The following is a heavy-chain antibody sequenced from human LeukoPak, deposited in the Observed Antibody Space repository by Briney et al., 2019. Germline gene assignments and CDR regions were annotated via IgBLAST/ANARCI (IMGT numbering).Heavy chain of an antibody. J-gene: IGHJ4*02. CDR2: IYSGGTT. Sequence: GGSLRLSCAASGFNVSSNYMSWVRQAPGKGLEWVSVIYSGGTTYYADSVKGRFTISRDNSKNTLYLQMNSLRAEDTAVYYCAKDLSGYQFDYWGQGTLVTVSS. V-gene: IGHV3-53*01. CDR3: AKDLSGYQFDY. CDR1: GFNVSSNY. D-gene: IGHD3-22*01.